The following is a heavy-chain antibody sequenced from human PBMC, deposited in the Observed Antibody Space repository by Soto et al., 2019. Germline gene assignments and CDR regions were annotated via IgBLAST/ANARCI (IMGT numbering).Heavy chain of an antibody. J-gene: IGHJ6*02. D-gene: IGHD5-18*01. CDR2: IIPILGIA. Sequence: QVQLVQSGAEVKKPGSSVKVSCKASGGTFSSYTISWVRQAPGQGLEWMGRIIPILGIANYAQKFQGRVTITADKSTSTADMELSSLRSEDTAVYYCARDVRRGYSYGYYGMDVWGQGTTVTVSS. CDR1: GGTFSSYT. V-gene: IGHV1-69*02. CDR3: ARDVRRGYSYGYYGMDV.